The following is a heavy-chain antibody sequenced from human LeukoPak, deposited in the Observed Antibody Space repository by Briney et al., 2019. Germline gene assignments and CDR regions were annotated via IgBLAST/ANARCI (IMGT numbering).Heavy chain of an antibody. Sequence: GGSLRLSCAASGFTFSSNWMHWVRQAPGKGLVWVSRIKSDGSTTTYADSVKGRFSISRDNAKNTLYLQMNSLTAEDTAVYYCVALSYGWGQGTLVTVS. CDR1: GFTFSSNW. V-gene: IGHV3-74*01. CDR2: IKSDGSTT. CDR3: VALSYG. D-gene: IGHD1-26*01. J-gene: IGHJ4*02.